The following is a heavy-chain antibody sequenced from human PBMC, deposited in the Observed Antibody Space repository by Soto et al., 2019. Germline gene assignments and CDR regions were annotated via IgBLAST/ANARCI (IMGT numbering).Heavy chain of an antibody. Sequence: SGPTLVNPTHTLTLTCTLSGISLSTSGVGLGWIRQTPGKALEWLALVYWNDDAHYSPSLRSRLTITKDTSKNQAVLTMTNMDPVDTATYYCARGLASLPVFAFDIWGQGTVVTVSS. J-gene: IGHJ3*02. CDR3: ARGLASLPVFAFDI. CDR2: VYWNDDA. CDR1: GISLSTSGVG. V-gene: IGHV2-5*01.